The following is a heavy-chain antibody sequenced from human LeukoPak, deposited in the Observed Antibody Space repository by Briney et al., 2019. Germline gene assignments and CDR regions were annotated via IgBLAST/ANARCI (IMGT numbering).Heavy chain of an antibody. CDR1: GYTFINDY. CDR2: INPNSGGT. CDR3: ASPAHDFWSGSPYYYYGMDV. D-gene: IGHD3-3*01. Sequence: GASVKVSCKASGYTFINDYMHWVRQAPGQGLEWMGRINPNSGGTNYAQKFQGRVTMTRDTSISTAYMELSRLRSDDTAVYYCASPAHDFWSGSPYYYYGMDVWGQGTTVTVSS. J-gene: IGHJ6*02. V-gene: IGHV1-2*06.